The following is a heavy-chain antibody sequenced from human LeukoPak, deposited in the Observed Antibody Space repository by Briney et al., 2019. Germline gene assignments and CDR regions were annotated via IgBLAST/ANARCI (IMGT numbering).Heavy chain of an antibody. J-gene: IGHJ4*02. V-gene: IGHV4-59*01. CDR3: ARGIRGAADY. CDR2: IHNSGST. Sequence: SETLSLTCTVAYDSISSYYWSWIRQPPGKGLEWIGYIHNSGSTMYNPSLKSRLAMSLDTSKNQFSLNLNSVTAADTAVYYCARGIRGAADYWGQGTLVTVSS. D-gene: IGHD3-16*01. CDR1: YDSISSYY.